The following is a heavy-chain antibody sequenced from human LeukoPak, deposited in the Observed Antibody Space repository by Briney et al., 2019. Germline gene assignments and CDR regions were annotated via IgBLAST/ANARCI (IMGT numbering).Heavy chain of an antibody. Sequence: GGSLRLSCAASGFTFDDYGMSWVRQAPGKGLEWVSGINWNGGSTGYADSVKGRFTISRDNSKNTLYLQMNSLRAEDTAVYYCAASIAAAGPFDYWGQGTLVTVSS. J-gene: IGHJ4*02. D-gene: IGHD6-13*01. V-gene: IGHV3-20*04. CDR2: INWNGGST. CDR1: GFTFDDYG. CDR3: AASIAAAGPFDY.